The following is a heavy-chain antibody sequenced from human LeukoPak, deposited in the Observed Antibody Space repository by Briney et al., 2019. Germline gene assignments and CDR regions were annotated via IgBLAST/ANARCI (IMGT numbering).Heavy chain of an antibody. D-gene: IGHD5-18*01. V-gene: IGHV4-39*01. CDR3: ARYSYGHSTLF. Sequence: PSETLSLTCTVSGGSISSSSYYWGWIRQPPGKGLEWIGSIYYSGSTYYNPSLKSRVTISVDTSKNQFSLKLSSVTAADTAVYYCARYSYGHSTLFWGQGTMVTVSS. CDR2: IYYSGST. J-gene: IGHJ3*01. CDR1: GGSISSSSYY.